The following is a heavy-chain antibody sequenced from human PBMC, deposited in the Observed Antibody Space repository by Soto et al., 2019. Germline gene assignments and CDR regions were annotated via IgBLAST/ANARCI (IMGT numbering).Heavy chain of an antibody. CDR1: GYTFTSYD. CDR2: MNPNSGKT. D-gene: IGHD1-7*01. Sequence: ASVKVSCKASGYTFTSYDINWFRQATGQGLEWMGWMNPNSGKTGYAQKFQGRVTMTRNTSISTAYMEMSSLRSEDTAVYYCARKDNWNYEFYYYGMDVWGQGTKVTVSS. V-gene: IGHV1-8*01. CDR3: ARKDNWNYEFYYYGMDV. J-gene: IGHJ6*02.